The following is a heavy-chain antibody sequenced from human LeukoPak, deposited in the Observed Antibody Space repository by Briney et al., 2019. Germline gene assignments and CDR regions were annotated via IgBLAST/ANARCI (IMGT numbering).Heavy chain of an antibody. J-gene: IGHJ4*02. CDR2: IYPGDSDT. Sequence: GESLKISCKGSGYSFTSYWIGWVRQMPGKGLEWMEIIYPGDSDTRYSPSFQGQVTISADKSISTAYLQWSSLKASDTAMYYCARSTYYYDSSGHFDYWGQGTLVTVSS. CDR1: GYSFTSYW. D-gene: IGHD3-22*01. CDR3: ARSTYYYDSSGHFDY. V-gene: IGHV5-51*01.